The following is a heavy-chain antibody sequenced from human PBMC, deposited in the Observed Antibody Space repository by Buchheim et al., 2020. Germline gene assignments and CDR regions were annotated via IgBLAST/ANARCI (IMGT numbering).Heavy chain of an antibody. CDR1: GFTFSSYE. CDR3: ARGRELLRFGELGFDY. Sequence: EVQLVESGGGLVQPGGSLRLSCAASGFTFSSYEMNWVRQAPGKGLEWVSYISSSGSTIYYADSVKGRFTISRDNAKNSLYLQMNSLRAEDTAVYYRARGRELLRFGELGFDYWGQGTL. V-gene: IGHV3-48*03. CDR2: ISSSGSTI. D-gene: IGHD3-10*01. J-gene: IGHJ4*02.